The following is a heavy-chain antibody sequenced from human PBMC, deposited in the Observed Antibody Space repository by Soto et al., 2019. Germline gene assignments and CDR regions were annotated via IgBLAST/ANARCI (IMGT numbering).Heavy chain of an antibody. CDR1: GSTFSSYS. CDR2: ISGSGGST. CDR3: AKDGTVTNHYYFDN. Sequence: GGSLRLSCAASGSTFSSYSMSWVRQAPGKGLEWVSAISGSGGSTYYADSVEGRFTISRDNSKNTLYLQMNSLRAKDTDEYKWAKDGTVTNHYYFDNWGQGTLVTVSS. J-gene: IGHJ4*02. D-gene: IGHD4-17*01. V-gene: IGHV3-23*01.